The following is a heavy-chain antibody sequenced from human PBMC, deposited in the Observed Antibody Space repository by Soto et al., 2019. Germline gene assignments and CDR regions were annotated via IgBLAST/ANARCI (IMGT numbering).Heavy chain of an antibody. CDR2: MLHSGTT. J-gene: IGHJ3*01. V-gene: IGHV4-4*02. CDR3: AYSPGWYRHDL. Sequence: QVQLQESGPGLVKPSGTLSLTCAVSGDSISSPKWWTWVRQPPGKGLEWIGDMLHSGTTNYNPSLKXXFTISVDKSKNQFSLNLYSVTAADTAVYYCAYSPGWYRHDLWGPGTLVIVSS. CDR1: GDSISSPKW. D-gene: IGHD6-19*01.